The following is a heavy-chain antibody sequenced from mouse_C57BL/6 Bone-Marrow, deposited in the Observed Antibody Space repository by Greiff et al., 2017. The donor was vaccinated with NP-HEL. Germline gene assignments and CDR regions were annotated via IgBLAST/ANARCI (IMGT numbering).Heavy chain of an antibody. CDR1: GYTFTDYY. V-gene: IGHV1-19*01. CDR3: ASGKSSDYLYYFDY. CDR2: INPYNGGT. Sequence: VQLKESGPVLVKPGASVKMSCKASGYTFTDYYMNWVKQSHGKSLEWIGVINPYNGGTSYNQKFKGKATLTVDKSSSTAYMELNSLTSEDSAVYYCASGKSSDYLYYFDYWGQGTTLTVSS. D-gene: IGHD2-4*01. J-gene: IGHJ2*01.